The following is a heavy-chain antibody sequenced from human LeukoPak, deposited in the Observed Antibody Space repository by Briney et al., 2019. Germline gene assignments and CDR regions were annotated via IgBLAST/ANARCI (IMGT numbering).Heavy chain of an antibody. V-gene: IGHV3-23*01. CDR3: ARGSWYTSSSRYMDV. J-gene: IGHJ6*03. CDR1: GFSFSNYA. CDR2: ISGSGEST. D-gene: IGHD6-6*01. Sequence: GGSLRLSCAASGFSFSNYAMTWVRQAPGKGLEWVSEISGSGESTYYGDSEKGRFTISRDNSKNTLYLQMNSLRAGDTAVYYCARGSWYTSSSRYMDVWGKGTTVTVSS.